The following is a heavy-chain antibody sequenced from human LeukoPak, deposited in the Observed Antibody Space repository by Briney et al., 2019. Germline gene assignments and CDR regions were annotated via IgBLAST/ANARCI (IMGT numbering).Heavy chain of an antibody. CDR3: ARALAARPRYYYYMDV. CDR1: GFTFGDYA. CDR2: ISSSGSTI. V-gene: IGHV3-48*03. Sequence: GGSLRLSCTAPGFTFGDYAMSWVRQAPGKGLEWVSYISSSGSTIYYADSVKGRFTISRDNAKNSLYLQMNSLRAEDTAVYYCARALAARPRYYYYMDVWGKGTTVTVSS. D-gene: IGHD6-6*01. J-gene: IGHJ6*03.